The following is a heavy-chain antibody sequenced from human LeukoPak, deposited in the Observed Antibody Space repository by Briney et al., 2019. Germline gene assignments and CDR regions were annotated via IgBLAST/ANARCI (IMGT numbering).Heavy chain of an antibody. D-gene: IGHD6-19*01. CDR2: IYYSGTT. CDR1: GGSISSYY. V-gene: IGHV4-59*12. Sequence: SETLSLTCTVSGGSISSYYWSWIRQPPGKGLEWIGYIYYSGTTNYNPSLKSRITLSADTSKNQFSLRLSSVTAADTAVYYCTRGSSGWYFVDHWGQGTLVTVSS. CDR3: TRGSSGWYFVDH. J-gene: IGHJ4*02.